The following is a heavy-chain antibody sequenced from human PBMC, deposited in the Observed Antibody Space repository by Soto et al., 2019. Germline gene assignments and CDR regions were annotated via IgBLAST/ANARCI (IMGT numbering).Heavy chain of an antibody. Sequence: QVQLQESGPGLVKPSETLSLTCTVSVSGGSVSTGVHYWSWIRQPPGKGLEWIGYIYYSGSTNYNPSLKSGSTISVATSKNQCPRKLTSVTAADTAVYSCPRGYYTSWYWSDRWARGTLVTFSS. CDR2: IYYSGST. J-gene: IGHJ2*01. V-gene: IGHV4-61*08. CDR3: PRGYYTSWYWSDR. D-gene: IGHD6-13*01. CDR1: GGSVSTGVHY.